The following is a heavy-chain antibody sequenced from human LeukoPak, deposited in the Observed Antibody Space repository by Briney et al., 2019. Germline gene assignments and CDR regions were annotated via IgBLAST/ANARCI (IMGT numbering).Heavy chain of an antibody. Sequence: GGSLRLSCAASGFTFSSYAMHWVRQAPGKGLEWVAVISYDGSNKYYADSVKGRFTISRDNSKNTLYLQMNSLGPEDTAVYYCAREEGRYFEQYFQHWGQGTLVTVSS. J-gene: IGHJ1*01. CDR3: AREEGRYFEQYFQH. V-gene: IGHV3-30-3*01. D-gene: IGHD3-9*01. CDR1: GFTFSSYA. CDR2: ISYDGSNK.